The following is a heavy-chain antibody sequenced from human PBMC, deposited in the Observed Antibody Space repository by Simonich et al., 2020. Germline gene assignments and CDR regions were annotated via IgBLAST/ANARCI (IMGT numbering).Heavy chain of an antibody. D-gene: IGHD2-15*01. CDR2: ISAYKGNT. CDR3: ARASRGTWWYYYFDY. J-gene: IGHJ4*02. Sequence: QVQLVQSGAEVKKPGASVKVSCKASGYTFPSYGISWVRQAPGQGLEWMGWISAYKGNTNEAQKLQGRGTMTTDTSTSTAYMELRSLRSDDTAVYYCARASRGTWWYYYFDYWGQGTLVTVSS. V-gene: IGHV1-18*01. CDR1: GYTFPSYG.